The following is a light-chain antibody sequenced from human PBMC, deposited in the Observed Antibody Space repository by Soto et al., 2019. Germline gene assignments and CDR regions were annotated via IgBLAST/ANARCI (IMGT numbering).Light chain of an antibody. J-gene: IGLJ2*01. CDR3: SSYAGSNNHVV. Sequence: QSVLTQPPSASGSPGQSVTISCTGTSSDVGGYNYDSWYQQHPGKAPKLMIYEVSKRPSGVPDRFSGSKSGNTASLTVSGLQAEDEPDYYCSSYAGSNNHVVFGRGTKLTVL. CDR1: SSDVGGYNY. CDR2: EVS. V-gene: IGLV2-8*01.